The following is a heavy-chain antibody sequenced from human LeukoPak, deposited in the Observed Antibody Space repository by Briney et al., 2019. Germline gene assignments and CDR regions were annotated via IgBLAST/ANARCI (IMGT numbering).Heavy chain of an antibody. V-gene: IGHV5-10-1*01. D-gene: IGHD3-10*01. CDR2: IDPSDSFT. J-gene: IGHJ4*02. CDR1: GYGGFPGYW. Sequence: GESLKISCKGSGYGGFPGYWISWVRQMPGKGLEWMGRIDPSDSFTNYSPSFQGHVTISADKSISTAYLQWSSLKASDTAMYYCARQGYYYGSGSYQYYFDYWGQRTLVTVSS. CDR3: ARQGYYYGSGSYQYYFDY.